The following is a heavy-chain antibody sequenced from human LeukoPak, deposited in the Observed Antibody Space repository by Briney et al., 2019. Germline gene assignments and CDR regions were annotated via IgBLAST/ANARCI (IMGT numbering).Heavy chain of an antibody. CDR3: ATSGYCSSTSCSMRGFDY. D-gene: IGHD2-2*03. Sequence: GASVKVSCKASGYTFTSYAMHWVRQAPGQRLEWMGWINAGNGNTKYSQKVQGRVTITRDTSASTAYMELSRLRSEDTAVYYCATSGYCSSTSCSMRGFDYWGQGTLVTVSS. CDR2: INAGNGNT. J-gene: IGHJ4*02. CDR1: GYTFTSYA. V-gene: IGHV1-3*01.